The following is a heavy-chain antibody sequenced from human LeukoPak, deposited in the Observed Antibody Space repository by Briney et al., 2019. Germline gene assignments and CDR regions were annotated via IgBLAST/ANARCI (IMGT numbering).Heavy chain of an antibody. CDR2: IYSGGST. CDR1: GFTVSSNY. Sequence: GSLRLSCAASGFTVSSNYMSWVRQAPGKGLEWVSVIYSGGSTYYADSVKGRFTISRDNSKNTLYLQMNSLRAEDTAVYYCAREPGAYCGGDCPHSAAFDIWGQGTMVTVSS. V-gene: IGHV3-53*01. J-gene: IGHJ3*02. CDR3: AREPGAYCGGDCPHSAAFDI. D-gene: IGHD2-21*02.